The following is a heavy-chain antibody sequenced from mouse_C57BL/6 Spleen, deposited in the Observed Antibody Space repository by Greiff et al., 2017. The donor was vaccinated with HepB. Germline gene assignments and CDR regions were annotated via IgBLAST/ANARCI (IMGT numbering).Heavy chain of an antibody. D-gene: IGHD3-2*02. CDR2: IHPNSGST. V-gene: IGHV1-64*01. CDR1: GYTFTSYW. CDR3: ARRGQLRLQDYAMDY. Sequence: QVQLKQPGAELVKPGASVKLSCKASGYTFTSYWMHWVKQRPGQGLEWIGMIHPNSGSTNYNEKFKSKATLTVDKSSSTAYMQLSSLTSEDSAVYYCARRGQLRLQDYAMDYWGQGTSVTVSS. J-gene: IGHJ4*01.